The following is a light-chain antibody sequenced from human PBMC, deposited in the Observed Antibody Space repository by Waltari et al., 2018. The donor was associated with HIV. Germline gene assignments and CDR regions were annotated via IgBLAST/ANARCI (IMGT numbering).Light chain of an antibody. Sequence: QSVLTQPPSVSGAPGQRVTISCTGSSSTIGAGYDVHWYQQLPGTAPKLLIYGNSHRPSGVPDRFAGSKSGTSASLAITGLLAEDEADYYCQSYDSSLSGSGVFGTGTKVTVL. CDR1: SSTIGAGYD. CDR2: GNS. V-gene: IGLV1-40*01. J-gene: IGLJ1*01. CDR3: QSYDSSLSGSGV.